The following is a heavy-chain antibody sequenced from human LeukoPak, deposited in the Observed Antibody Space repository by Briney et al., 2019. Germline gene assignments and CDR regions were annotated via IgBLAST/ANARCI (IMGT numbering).Heavy chain of an antibody. Sequence: AETLSLTCTVSGRSLSRYYWSWIRQPPGKGLEWSGYIYYSGSTNYTPSLKTRVTISVDTSKNQFTLKLSSVTAADTAVYYCAGEGMATFYDYWGQGTLVTVSS. CDR1: GRSLSRYY. D-gene: IGHD5-24*01. J-gene: IGHJ4*02. V-gene: IGHV4-59*01. CDR3: AGEGMATFYDY. CDR2: IYYSGST.